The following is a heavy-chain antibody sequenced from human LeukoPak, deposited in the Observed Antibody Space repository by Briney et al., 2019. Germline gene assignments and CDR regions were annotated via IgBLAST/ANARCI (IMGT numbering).Heavy chain of an antibody. CDR1: GGSFSGYY. J-gene: IGHJ4*02. V-gene: IGHV4-34*01. CDR3: ARRRSAMVRGVITS. D-gene: IGHD3-10*01. CDR2: INHSGST. Sequence: SETLSLTCAVYGGSFSGYYWSWIRQPPGKGLEWIGEINHSGSTNYNPSLKSRVTISVDTSKNQFSLKLSSVTAADTAVYYYARRRSAMVRGVITSWGQGTLVTVSS.